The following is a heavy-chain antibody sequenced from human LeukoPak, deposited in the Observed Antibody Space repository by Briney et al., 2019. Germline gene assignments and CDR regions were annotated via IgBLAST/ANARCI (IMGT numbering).Heavy chain of an antibody. CDR1: GFTFSDYY. CDR2: INSDGTGT. J-gene: IGHJ4*02. Sequence: RPGGSLRLSCAASGFTFSDYYIHWVRQAPGKGLVWVSRINSDGTGTTYADSVKGRFTISRDNSKNSLYLQMNSLRTEDTALYYCAKDGRDSSSWYDPHFDYWGQGTLVTVSS. D-gene: IGHD6-13*01. CDR3: AKDGRDSSSWYDPHFDY. V-gene: IGHV3-74*01.